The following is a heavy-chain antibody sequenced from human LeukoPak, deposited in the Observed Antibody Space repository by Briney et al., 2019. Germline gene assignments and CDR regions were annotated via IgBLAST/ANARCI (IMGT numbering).Heavy chain of an antibody. J-gene: IGHJ6*02. CDR3: TKDLTPGGADV. CDR1: GFISDDHA. V-gene: IGHV3-9*02. D-gene: IGHD3-10*01. CDR2: IMWRSGST. Sequence: GGSLRLSCAVSGFISDDHAMHWVRQASGKGLEWVAGIMWRSGSTGYGDSVKGRFTISRDNAKKSLYLQMNGLRVEDTAFYYCTKDLTPGGADVWGQGTTVTVSS.